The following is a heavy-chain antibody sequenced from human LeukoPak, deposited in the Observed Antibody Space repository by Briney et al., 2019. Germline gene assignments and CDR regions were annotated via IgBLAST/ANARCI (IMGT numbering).Heavy chain of an antibody. CDR1: GGSISSSSYY. Sequence: SETLSLTCTVSGGSISSSSYYWGWIRQPPGKGLEWIGSIYYSGSTYYNPSLKSRVTISVDTSKNQFSLKLSSVTAEDTAVYYCTRHSPPGSTRFNWFDPWGQGTLVTVSS. CDR3: TRHSPPGSTRFNWFDP. CDR2: IYYSGST. D-gene: IGHD2-2*01. V-gene: IGHV4-39*01. J-gene: IGHJ5*02.